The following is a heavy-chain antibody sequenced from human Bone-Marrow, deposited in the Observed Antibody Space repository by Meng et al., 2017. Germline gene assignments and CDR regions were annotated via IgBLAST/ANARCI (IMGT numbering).Heavy chain of an antibody. Sequence: HVQLQQAGSGLVKPSQPLSLTCAISGDSVSSNSSAWNWIRQSPSRGLEWLGRTYYRSKWYNDYAVSVKSRITINPDTSKNQFSLQLNSVTPEDTAVYYCARDGGGSGWYVSWFDPWGQGTLVTVSS. D-gene: IGHD6-19*01. V-gene: IGHV6-1*01. J-gene: IGHJ5*02. CDR3: ARDGGGSGWYVSWFDP. CDR1: GDSVSSNSSA. CDR2: TYYRSKWYN.